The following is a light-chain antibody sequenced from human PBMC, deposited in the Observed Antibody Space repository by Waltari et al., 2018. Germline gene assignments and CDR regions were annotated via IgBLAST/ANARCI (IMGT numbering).Light chain of an antibody. V-gene: IGLV2-14*01. CDR3: SSYTSTTTYVV. J-gene: IGLJ2*01. Sequence: QSALTQPASVSGSPGQSITISCTGTSSDVGTYGYVSWYQQDPGKAPKPVIYDVNNRPSGISNRFSGSKSGDTASLTISGLQTEDEGYYYCSSYTSTTTYVVFGGGTKLTVL. CDR2: DVN. CDR1: SSDVGTYGY.